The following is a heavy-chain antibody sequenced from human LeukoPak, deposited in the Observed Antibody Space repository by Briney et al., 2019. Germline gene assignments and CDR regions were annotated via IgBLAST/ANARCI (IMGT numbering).Heavy chain of an antibody. V-gene: IGHV3-53*01. CDR1: GFTFSSYA. Sequence: GGSLRLSCAASGFTFSSYAMHWVRQAPGKGLEWVSVIYSGGSTYYADSVKGRFTISRDNSKNTLYLQMNSLRAEDTAVYYCARDYGPVAASDYWGQGTLVTVSS. CDR2: IYSGGST. J-gene: IGHJ4*02. CDR3: ARDYGPVAASDY. D-gene: IGHD2-21*02.